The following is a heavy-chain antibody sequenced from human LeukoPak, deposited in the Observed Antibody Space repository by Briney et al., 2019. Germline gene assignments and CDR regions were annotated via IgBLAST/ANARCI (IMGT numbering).Heavy chain of an antibody. V-gene: IGHV1-69*06. J-gene: IGHJ6*03. CDR1: GGTFSSYA. CDR3: ARSSIWGGEYYYYYMDV. D-gene: IGHD3-16*01. Sequence: LGASVKVSCKASGGTFSSYAISWVRQAPGQGLEWMGGIIPIFGTANYAQKFQGRVTITADKSTSTAYMELSSLRSEDTAVYYCARSSIWGGEYYYYYMDVWGKGTTVTVSS. CDR2: IIPIFGTA.